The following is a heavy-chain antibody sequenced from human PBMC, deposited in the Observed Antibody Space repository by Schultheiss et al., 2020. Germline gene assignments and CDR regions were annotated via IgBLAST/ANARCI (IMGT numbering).Heavy chain of an antibody. CDR3: AGQYYDFWSGHQSYYYMDV. D-gene: IGHD3-3*01. Sequence: SETLSLTCTVSGGSISSYYWSWIRQPPGKGLEWIGYIYYSGSTNYNPSLKSRVTISVDTSKNQFSLKLSSVTAADTAVYYCAGQYYDFWSGHQSYYYMDVWGKGTTVTGYS. J-gene: IGHJ6*03. V-gene: IGHV4-59*12. CDR1: GGSISSYY. CDR2: IYYSGST.